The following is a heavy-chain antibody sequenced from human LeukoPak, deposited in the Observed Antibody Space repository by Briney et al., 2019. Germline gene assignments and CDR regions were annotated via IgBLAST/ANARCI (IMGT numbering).Heavy chain of an antibody. CDR1: GFTFSSYW. CDR3: ARDRPAAIVTDFDY. V-gene: IGHV3-7*01. J-gene: IGHJ4*02. Sequence: GGSLRLSCAASGFTFSSYWMSWVRQAPGKGLEWVANIKQDGSEKYYVDSVKGRFTISRDNAKNSLYLQMNSLRAEDTAVYYCARDRPAAIVTDFDYWGQGTLVTVSS. D-gene: IGHD2-2*01. CDR2: IKQDGSEK.